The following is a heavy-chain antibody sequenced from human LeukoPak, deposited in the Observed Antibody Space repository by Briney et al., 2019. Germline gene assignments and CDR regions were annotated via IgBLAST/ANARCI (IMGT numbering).Heavy chain of an antibody. CDR3: ARGPRGKYYYYGMDV. V-gene: IGHV7-4-1*02. CDR2: INTNTGNP. Sequence: ASVKVSCKASGYTFTSYAMNWVRQAPGQGLEWMGWINTNTGNPTYAQGFTGRFVFSLDTSVSTAYLQISSLKAEDTAVYYCARGPRGKYYYYGMDVWGQGTTVTVSS. D-gene: IGHD3-16*01. CDR1: GYTFTSYA. J-gene: IGHJ6*02.